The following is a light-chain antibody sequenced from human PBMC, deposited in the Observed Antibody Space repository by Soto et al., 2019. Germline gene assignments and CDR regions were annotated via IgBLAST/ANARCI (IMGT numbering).Light chain of an antibody. Sequence: DIPMTQSPSTLSASVGDRVTITCRASQSINTWLAWYQQKPGKAPKLLIFDASSLESGVPSRFSGSGSGTEFTLTISGLQPDDFATYHCQQYDTYTWTFGQGTKVEVK. J-gene: IGKJ1*01. CDR1: QSINTW. CDR2: DAS. V-gene: IGKV1-5*01. CDR3: QQYDTYTWT.